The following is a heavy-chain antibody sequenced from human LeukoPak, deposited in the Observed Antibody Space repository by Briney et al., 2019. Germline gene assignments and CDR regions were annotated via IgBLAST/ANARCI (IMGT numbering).Heavy chain of an antibody. CDR3: AADLLGAAAYS. CDR1: GFSFSSSA. Sequence: SVKVSCKASGFSFSSSAVQWVRQARGQRLEWIGWIVVGSGTTQYAQNFQERVTITRDMSTATAYMELNSLRSGDTAVYYCAADLLGAAAYSWGQGTLVTVSS. CDR2: IVVGSGTT. V-gene: IGHV1-58*01. D-gene: IGHD6-13*01. J-gene: IGHJ5*02.